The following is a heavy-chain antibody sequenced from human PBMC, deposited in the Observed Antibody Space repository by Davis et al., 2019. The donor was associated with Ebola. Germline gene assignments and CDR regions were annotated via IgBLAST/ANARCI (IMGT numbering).Heavy chain of an antibody. CDR2: INDDGSTT. V-gene: IGHV3-74*01. CDR3: ARGERTVTTPLAY. CDR1: GFTFSRYW. J-gene: IGHJ4*02. Sequence: PGGSLRLSCAASGFTFSRYWMHWVRQAPGKGLVWVSRINDDGSTTSHADYVKGRFTISRDNTKNTLYLQMYSLRAEDTAVYYCARGERTVTTPLAYWGQGALVTVSS. D-gene: IGHD4-11*01.